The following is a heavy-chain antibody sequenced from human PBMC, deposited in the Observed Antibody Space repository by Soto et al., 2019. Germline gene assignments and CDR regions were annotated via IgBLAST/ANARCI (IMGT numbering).Heavy chain of an antibody. V-gene: IGHV3-23*01. D-gene: IGHD3-22*01. Sequence: GGSLRLSCAASGFTFKSYAVSWVRQAPGKGLEWVSVITGSGDSTYYADSVKGRFTISRDNSKNTLYLQMNSLRAEDTAVYYCAKDRNYYDSSGYDYWGQGTQVTVSS. CDR3: AKDRNYYDSSGYDY. J-gene: IGHJ4*02. CDR2: ITGSGDST. CDR1: GFTFKSYA.